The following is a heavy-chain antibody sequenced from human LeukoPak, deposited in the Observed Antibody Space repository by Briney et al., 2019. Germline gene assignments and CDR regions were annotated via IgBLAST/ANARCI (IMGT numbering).Heavy chain of an antibody. CDR1: GGSFSGYY. J-gene: IGHJ6*03. Sequence: SETLSLTCAVYGGSFSGYYWTWIRQPPGKGLEWIGEMNHSGSANYNPSLKSRVTISVDTSKNQCALRLSSVTAADTAVYYCARLYYYYYYMDVWGKGTTVTISS. CDR3: ARLYYYYYYMDV. CDR2: MNHSGSA. V-gene: IGHV4-34*01.